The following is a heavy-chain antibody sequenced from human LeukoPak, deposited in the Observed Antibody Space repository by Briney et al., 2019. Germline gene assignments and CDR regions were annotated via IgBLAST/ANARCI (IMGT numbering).Heavy chain of an antibody. CDR2: INHSGST. J-gene: IGHJ4*02. Sequence: PSETLSLTCAVYGGSFSGYYWSWIRQPPGKGLEWIGEINHSGSTNYNPSLKSRVTISVDTSKNQFSPKLSSVTAADTAVYYCARATFWSGQTFDYWGQGTLVTVSS. V-gene: IGHV4-34*01. CDR3: ARATFWSGQTFDY. CDR1: GGSFSGYY. D-gene: IGHD3-3*01.